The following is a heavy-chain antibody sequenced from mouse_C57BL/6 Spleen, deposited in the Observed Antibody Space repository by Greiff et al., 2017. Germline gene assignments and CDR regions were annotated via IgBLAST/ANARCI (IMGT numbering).Heavy chain of an antibody. Sequence: VQLQQSGPELVKPGASVKIPCKASGYTFTDYNMDWVKQSHGKSLEWIGDINPNNGGTIYNQKFKGKATLTVDKSSSTADMGLRSLASEDTAGYYCARKDDYGWFAYWGKGTLVTVSA. CDR3: ARKDDYGWFAY. J-gene: IGHJ3*01. D-gene: IGHD2-4*01. V-gene: IGHV1-18*01. CDR2: INPNNGGT. CDR1: GYTFTDYN.